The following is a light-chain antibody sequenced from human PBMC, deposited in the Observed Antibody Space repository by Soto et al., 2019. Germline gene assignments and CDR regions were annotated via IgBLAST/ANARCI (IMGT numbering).Light chain of an antibody. CDR1: QSVSSSF. CDR2: GTS. J-gene: IGKJ5*01. CDR3: QQRSKWPLE. V-gene: IGKV3D-20*02. Sequence: ENVITNPPGTLSTSPLYTSTVSFLSSQSVSSSFLAWYQQKPGQAPRLLIYGTSSRATGIPARFSGGGFGTDFTLTISSLEPEDFAVYYCQQRSKWPLEFGRGTRLEIK.